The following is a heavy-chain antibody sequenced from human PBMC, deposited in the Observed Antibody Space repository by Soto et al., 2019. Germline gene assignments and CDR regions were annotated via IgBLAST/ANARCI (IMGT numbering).Heavy chain of an antibody. V-gene: IGHV3-23*01. CDR2: ISGSADST. Sequence: LRLSCAASGFTFSSYAMSWVRQAPGQGLEWVSAISGSADSTYYADSVKGRFTISRDNSKNTLYLQMNSLRAEDTAVYYCAKDRGYYGSGTNNWFDPWGQGTLVTVSS. CDR1: GFTFSSYA. D-gene: IGHD3-10*01. CDR3: AKDRGYYGSGTNNWFDP. J-gene: IGHJ5*02.